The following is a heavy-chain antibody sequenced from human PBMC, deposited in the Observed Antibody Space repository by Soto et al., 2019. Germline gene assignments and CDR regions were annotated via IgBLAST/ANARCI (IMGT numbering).Heavy chain of an antibody. J-gene: IGHJ4*02. CDR1: GFTFSSYS. V-gene: IGHV3-48*01. D-gene: IGHD2-15*01. Sequence: EVQLVESGGGLVQPGGSLRLSCAASGFTFSSYSMNWVRQAPGKGLEWVSYISSSSSTIYYADSVKGRFTISRDNAKNSLYLQMNSLRAEDTAVYYCATYCSGGSCYYWGQGTLVTVSS. CDR3: ATYCSGGSCYY. CDR2: ISSSSSTI.